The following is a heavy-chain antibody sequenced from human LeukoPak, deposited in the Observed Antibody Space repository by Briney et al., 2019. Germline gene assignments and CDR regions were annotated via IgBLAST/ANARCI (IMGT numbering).Heavy chain of an antibody. CDR2: MNPNSGNT. V-gene: IGHV1-8*02. J-gene: IGHJ5*02. CDR3: ARGPDGFGFP. D-gene: IGHD3-10*01. CDR1: GYTFTGYY. Sequence: ASVKVSCKASGYTFTGYYMHWVRQAPGQGLEWMGWMNPNSGNTGYAQKFQGRVTMTRNTSISTAYMELSSLRSEDTAVYYCARGPDGFGFPWGQGTLVTVSS.